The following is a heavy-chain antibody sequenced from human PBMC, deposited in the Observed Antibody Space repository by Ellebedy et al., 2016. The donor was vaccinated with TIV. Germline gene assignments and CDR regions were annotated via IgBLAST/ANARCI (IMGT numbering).Heavy chain of an antibody. D-gene: IGHD6-6*01. CDR3: VWTQTSSSSVWFDP. V-gene: IGHV2-70*04. Sequence: SGPTLVKPTQTITLTCNFSGLSLSTTKMRVTWLRQPPGKALEWLARIDWDDDKYYSTSLKNRLTISKDTSKNQVFLTMTNMDPVDTATYYCVWTQTSSSSVWFDPWGQGTLVTVSS. CDR1: GLSLSTTKMR. J-gene: IGHJ5*02. CDR2: IDWDDDK.